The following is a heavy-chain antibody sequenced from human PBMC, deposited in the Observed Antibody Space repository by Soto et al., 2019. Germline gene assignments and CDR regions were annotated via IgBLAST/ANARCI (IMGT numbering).Heavy chain of an antibody. V-gene: IGHV4-39*01. J-gene: IGHJ5*02. CDR2: IYYSGST. CDR1: GGSISSSSYY. D-gene: IGHD6-6*01. CDR3: ARQYSSSRSRADWFDP. Sequence: PSETLSLTCTVSGGSISSSSYYWGWIRQPPGKGLEWIGSIYYSGSTYYNPSLKSRVTISVGTSKNQFSLKLSSVTAADTAVYYCARQYSSSRSRADWFDPWGQGTLVTVSS.